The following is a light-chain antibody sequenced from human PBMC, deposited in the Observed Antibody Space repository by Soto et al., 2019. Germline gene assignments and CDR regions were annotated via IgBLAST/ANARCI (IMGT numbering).Light chain of an antibody. V-gene: IGKV1-39*01. CDR2: AAS. CDR1: QSISSY. Sequence: DIQMTQSPTSLSASVRDRVTISCRASQSISSYLHWYQQKPGKAPKLLIYAASSLQSGGPSSFSGSGSGTNFTLTIISLQHDDFATYYCQRSFSTPLTFGGGTKVEIK. J-gene: IGKJ4*01. CDR3: QRSFSTPLT.